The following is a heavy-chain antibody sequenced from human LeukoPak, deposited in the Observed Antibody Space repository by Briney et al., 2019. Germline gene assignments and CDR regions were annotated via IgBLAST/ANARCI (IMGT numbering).Heavy chain of an antibody. Sequence: GGSLRLSCAASGFTFSSYDMRWVRQAPGKGLEWVAVIWYDGSKKDYADSVKGRFTISRDNSKDTLYLQMNSLRAEDTAVYYCAKGPWYSSSSDEDYWGQGTLVTVSS. CDR1: GFTFSSYD. CDR2: IWYDGSKK. D-gene: IGHD6-6*01. J-gene: IGHJ4*02. V-gene: IGHV3-30*02. CDR3: AKGPWYSSSSDEDY.